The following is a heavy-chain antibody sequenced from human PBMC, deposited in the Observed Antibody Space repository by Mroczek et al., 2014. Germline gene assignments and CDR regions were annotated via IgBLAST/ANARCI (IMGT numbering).Heavy chain of an antibody. CDR2: IYYSGST. CDR1: GGSISSSSYY. D-gene: IGHD3-3*01. Sequence: QVQLQQWGPGLVKPSETLSLTCTVSGGSISSSSYYWGWIRQPPGKGLEWIGSIYYSGSTYYNPSLKSRVTISVDTSKNQFSLKLSSVTAADTAVYYCARLVPQVPRHYDFWSGYPNSPKYYFDYWGQGTLVTVSS. J-gene: IGHJ4*02. CDR3: ARLVPQVPRHYDFWSGYPNSPKYYFDY. V-gene: IGHV4-39*01.